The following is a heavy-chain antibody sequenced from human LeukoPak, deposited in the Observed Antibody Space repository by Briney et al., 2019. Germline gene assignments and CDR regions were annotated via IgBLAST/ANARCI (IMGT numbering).Heavy chain of an antibody. CDR1: AFTFTNAW. CDR3: ATFKLGWELH. V-gene: IGHV3-15*07. CDR2: IKSKIDGGTT. J-gene: IGHJ4*02. D-gene: IGHD1-26*01. Sequence: GGSLRLSCAASAFTFTNAWMNWVRQAPGKGLEWVGRIKSKIDGGTTEYAAPVKGRFTISRDDSKNTLYLQMNSLKTEDTAVYYCATFKLGWELHWGQGTLVTVSS.